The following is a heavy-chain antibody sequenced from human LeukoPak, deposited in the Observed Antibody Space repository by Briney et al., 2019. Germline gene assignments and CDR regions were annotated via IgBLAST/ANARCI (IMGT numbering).Heavy chain of an antibody. CDR2: IIPIFGTA. V-gene: IGHV1-69*05. J-gene: IGHJ4*02. CDR3: ARDLRGYYGSGSYFKFDY. Sequence: SVKVSCKASGYTFTGYYMHWVRQAPGQGLEWMGRIIPIFGTANYAQKFQGRVTITTDESTSTAYMELSSLRSEDTAVYYCARDLRGYYGSGSYFKFDYWGQGTLVTVSS. D-gene: IGHD3-10*01. CDR1: GYTFTGYY.